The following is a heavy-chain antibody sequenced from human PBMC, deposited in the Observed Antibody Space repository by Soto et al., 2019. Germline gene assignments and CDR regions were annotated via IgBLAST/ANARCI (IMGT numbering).Heavy chain of an antibody. CDR2: ITGSSTYI. CDR1: EFTFRDFT. Sequence: GWSLRLSCAASEFTFRDFTMNWVRQAPGKGLEWVSSITGSSTYIYYADSVKGRFTISRDNAKNSLYLQMNSLRAEDTAVYYCARDRGCIRGTCPVLNGLDVSGQRTTVTVS. CDR3: ARDRGCIRGTCPVLNGLDV. D-gene: IGHD2-15*01. J-gene: IGHJ6*02. V-gene: IGHV3-21*01.